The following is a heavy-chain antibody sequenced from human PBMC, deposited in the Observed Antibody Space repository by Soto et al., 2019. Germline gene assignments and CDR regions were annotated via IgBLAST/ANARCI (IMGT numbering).Heavy chain of an antibody. Sequence: QVHLVQSGAEVKKPGASVKVSCKGSGYAFTTYGITWVRQAPGQGLEWMGWISAHSGNTNYAQQLQVRVTVTRDTSPSTAYMELRSLRCDDTAVYYCARGRYGDYWGQGALVTVSS. CDR3: ARGRYGDY. V-gene: IGHV1-18*01. CDR2: ISAHSGNT. D-gene: IGHD1-1*01. CDR1: GYAFTTYG. J-gene: IGHJ4*02.